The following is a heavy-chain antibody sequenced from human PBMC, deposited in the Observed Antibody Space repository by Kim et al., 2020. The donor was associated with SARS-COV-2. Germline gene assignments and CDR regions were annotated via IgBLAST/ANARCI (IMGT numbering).Heavy chain of an antibody. D-gene: IGHD2-2*01. V-gene: IGHV4-4*07. J-gene: IGHJ6*02. CDR3: ARDVAPDARVVPAAPKAYYYYGMDV. CDR1: GGSISSYY. Sequence: SETLSLTCTVSGGSISSYYWSWIRQPAGKGLEWIGRIYTSGSTNYNPSLKSRVTMSVDTSKNQFSLKLSSVTAADTAVYYCARDVAPDARVVPAAPKAYYYYGMDVWGQGTTVTVSS. CDR2: IYTSGST.